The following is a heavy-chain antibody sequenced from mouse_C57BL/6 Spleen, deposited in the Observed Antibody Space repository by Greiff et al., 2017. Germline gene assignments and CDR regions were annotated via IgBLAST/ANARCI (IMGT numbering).Heavy chain of an antibody. CDR1: GFTFSNYW. D-gene: IGHD2-13*01. V-gene: IGHV6-3*01. CDR3: TDYSNGWFAY. CDR2: IRSKSDNSAT. Sequence: EVQLQQSGGGLVQPGGSMKLSCVASGFTFSNYWMNWVRQSPGQGLEWVAQIRSKSDNSATHYAGSVKGRFTISRDDSKSRVYRQMNNLRAEDTGIYYCTDYSNGWFAYWGQGTLVTVSA. J-gene: IGHJ3*01.